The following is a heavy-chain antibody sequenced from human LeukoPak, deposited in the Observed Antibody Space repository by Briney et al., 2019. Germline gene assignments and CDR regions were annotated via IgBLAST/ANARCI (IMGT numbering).Heavy chain of an antibody. V-gene: IGHV3-21*01. D-gene: IGHD3-22*01. J-gene: IGHJ4*02. CDR1: GYTLSDFS. CDR2: ISVRSNYR. Sequence: PGRSLRLSCAASGYTLSDFSANWVRQAPGKGLEWVSAISVRSNYRYYADSARGRFTISRDDARDSLFLQMNSLRAEDTAVYFCVRLRRNNDRSGYYYYYDYWGQGTLVTVSS. CDR3: VRLRRNNDRSGYYYYYDY.